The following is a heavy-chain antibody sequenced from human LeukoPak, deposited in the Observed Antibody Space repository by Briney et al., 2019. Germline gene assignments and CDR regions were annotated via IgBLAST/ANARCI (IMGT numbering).Heavy chain of an antibody. CDR1: GDTFTSNF. Sequence: ASVKVSCKAFGDTFTSNFMHWVRQAPGKGLEWMGGFDPEDGETIYAQKFQGRVTMTEDTSTDTAYMELSSLRSEDTAVYYCATGVTIGMVDYWGQGTLVTVSS. D-gene: IGHD3-16*01. J-gene: IGHJ4*02. CDR3: ATGVTIGMVDY. V-gene: IGHV1-24*01. CDR2: FDPEDGET.